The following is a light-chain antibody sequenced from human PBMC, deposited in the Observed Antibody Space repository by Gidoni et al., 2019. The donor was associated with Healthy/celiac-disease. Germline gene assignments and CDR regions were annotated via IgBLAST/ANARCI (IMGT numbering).Light chain of an antibody. V-gene: IGKV1-39*01. J-gene: IGKJ4*01. CDR2: AAS. CDR3: QQSYSTPLT. CDR1: QSISSY. Sequence: DIQMTQSPSSLSASVGDRVTITCRASQSISSYLNWYQQKPGKAPKLLIYAASSLQSGVPSRFNGSGSGTDFTLTISSLQPEDFATYYCQQSYSTPLTFXGXTKVEIK.